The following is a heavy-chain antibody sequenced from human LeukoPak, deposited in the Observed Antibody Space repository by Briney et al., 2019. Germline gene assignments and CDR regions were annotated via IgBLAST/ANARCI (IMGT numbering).Heavy chain of an antibody. Sequence: SETLSLTCTVSGGSISGYYWSWIRQPPGKGLEWIGEIDHSGSTNYNPSLKSRVTISVDTSKNQFSLKLSSVTAADTAVYYCARRYTMVRGVIRAYFDYWGQGTLVTVSS. D-gene: IGHD3-10*01. J-gene: IGHJ4*02. CDR1: GGSISGYY. V-gene: IGHV4-34*01. CDR3: ARRYTMVRGVIRAYFDY. CDR2: IDHSGST.